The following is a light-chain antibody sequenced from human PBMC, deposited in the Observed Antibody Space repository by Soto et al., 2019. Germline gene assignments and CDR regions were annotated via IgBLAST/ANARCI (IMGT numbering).Light chain of an antibody. CDR1: SSNIGAGYD. CDR3: QSYDISLSVSVV. CDR2: GNT. Sequence: QSVLTQPPSVSGAPGQRVTISCTGSSSNIGAGYDVQWYQQLPGAAPRLLIFGNTNRPSGVPDRFSGSRSGTSASLAISGLQAEDEAAYSCQSYDISLSVSVVFGGGTKLTVL. V-gene: IGLV1-40*01. J-gene: IGLJ2*01.